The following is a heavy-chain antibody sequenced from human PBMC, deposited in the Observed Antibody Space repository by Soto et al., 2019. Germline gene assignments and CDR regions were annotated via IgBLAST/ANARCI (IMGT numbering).Heavy chain of an antibody. CDR2: IYYSGST. J-gene: IGHJ6*02. CDR3: ARGGDSYGYGEYYYYGMDV. D-gene: IGHD5-18*01. CDR1: GGSISSYY. Sequence: PSETLSLTCTVSGGSISSYYLSWIRQPPGKGLEWIGYIYYSGSTKYNPSLKSRVTISRDNSKNTVYLQMNSVGAEDTAVYYCARGGDSYGYGEYYYYGMDVWGQGTTVTVPS. V-gene: IGHV4-59*12.